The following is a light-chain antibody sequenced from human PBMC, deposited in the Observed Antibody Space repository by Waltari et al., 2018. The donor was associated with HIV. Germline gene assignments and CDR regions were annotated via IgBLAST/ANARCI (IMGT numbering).Light chain of an antibody. CDR1: TSDVGEFDF. CDR3: TSHTSVSTYVV. V-gene: IGLV2-14*03. Sequence: QPASVSGSPGQSITISCTGTTSDVGEFDFVSWYQHHPGRAPKLIIYGVNQRPSGVSYRFSGSKSASTASLTISGLQAEDEGTYYCTSHTSVSTYVVFGGGTKLSVL. CDR2: GVN. J-gene: IGLJ2*01.